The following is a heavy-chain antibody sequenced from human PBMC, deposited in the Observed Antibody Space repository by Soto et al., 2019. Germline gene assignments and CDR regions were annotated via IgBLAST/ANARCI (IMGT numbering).Heavy chain of an antibody. V-gene: IGHV4-4*07. CDR1: GGSVTSYY. CDR3: ARDGVGPHGMDV. D-gene: IGHD2-8*01. J-gene: IGHJ6*02. Sequence: PSETLSLTCTVCGGSVTSYYWSWIRQPAGKGLDWIGRIYTSGNTDYNPSLKSRVTMSIDTSKNQFSLKLNSVTAADTAVYYCARDGVGPHGMDVWGQGTTVTVSS. CDR2: IYTSGNT.